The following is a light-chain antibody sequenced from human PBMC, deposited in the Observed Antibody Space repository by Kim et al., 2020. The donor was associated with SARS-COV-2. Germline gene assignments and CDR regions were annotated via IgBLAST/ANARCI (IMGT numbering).Light chain of an antibody. J-gene: IGLJ3*02. CDR1: SGHSNYF. CDR2: VEGSGSY. CDR3: ETWDSNIQV. Sequence: SSVKRTFTLSSGHSNYFIAWHQQQPGKAPRFLMKVEGSGSYNKGGGVPDRSSGSRSGADRYLIISNLHSEDEADYYCETWDSNIQVFGGGTKLTVL. V-gene: IGLV4-60*03.